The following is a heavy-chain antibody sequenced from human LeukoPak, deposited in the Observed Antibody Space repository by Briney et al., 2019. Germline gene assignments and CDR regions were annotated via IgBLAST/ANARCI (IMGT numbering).Heavy chain of an antibody. V-gene: IGHV3-23*01. Sequence: PGGSLRLSCAASGFTFTSYSMSWVRQAPGKGLEWVSGTSDRGDYTYYADSVKGRFTISRDNSKNTLCLQMNSLRAEDTALYFCAKRAQYNGNYPLDYWGQGTLVTVSS. CDR1: GFTFTSYS. CDR3: AKRAQYNGNYPLDY. CDR2: TSDRGDYT. J-gene: IGHJ4*02. D-gene: IGHD1-26*01.